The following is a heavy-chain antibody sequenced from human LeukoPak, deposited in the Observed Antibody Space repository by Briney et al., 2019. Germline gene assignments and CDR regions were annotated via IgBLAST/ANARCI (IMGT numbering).Heavy chain of an antibody. CDR2: ITSTYAT. D-gene: IGHD6-13*01. CDR3: ATPPGYSSSWYLDY. CDR1: GFTFSASP. Sequence: GGSLRLSCTASGFTFSASPMHWVRQASGKGLEWVGRITSTYATAYAASVKGRFTISRDDSKSTTYLQMNSLETEDTAVYYCATPPGYSSSWYLDYWGQGTLVTVSS. J-gene: IGHJ4*02. V-gene: IGHV3-73*01.